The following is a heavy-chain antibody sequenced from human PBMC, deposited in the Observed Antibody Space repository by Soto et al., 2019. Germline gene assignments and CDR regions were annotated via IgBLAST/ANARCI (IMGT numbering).Heavy chain of an antibody. J-gene: IGHJ3*02. V-gene: IGHV4-39*01. Sequence: QLQLQESGPGLVKPSETLSLTCTVSGGSISSSSYYWGWIRQPPGKGQEWIGSIYYSGSTYYNPSLRSRVTISVDPSKNQFSLKLGSVTAADTAVYYCVFTLHVAFDIWGQGTMVTVSS. CDR3: VFTLHVAFDI. CDR1: GGSISSSSYY. CDR2: IYYSGST.